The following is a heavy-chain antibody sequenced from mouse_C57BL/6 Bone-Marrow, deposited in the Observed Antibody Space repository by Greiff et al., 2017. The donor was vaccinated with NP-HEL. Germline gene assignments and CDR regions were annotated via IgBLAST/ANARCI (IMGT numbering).Heavy chain of an antibody. CDR2: IDPSDSDT. J-gene: IGHJ2*01. CDR3: ARMRQPVYFDY. CDR1: GYTFTSYW. D-gene: IGHD3-2*01. V-gene: IGHV1-52*01. Sequence: QVQLQQPGAELVRPGSSVKLSCKASGYTFTSYWMHWVKQRPIQGLEWIGNIDPSDSDTHYNQKFKDKATLTVDKSSSTAYMQLSSLTSEDAAVYYCARMRQPVYFDYWGQGTTLTVSS.